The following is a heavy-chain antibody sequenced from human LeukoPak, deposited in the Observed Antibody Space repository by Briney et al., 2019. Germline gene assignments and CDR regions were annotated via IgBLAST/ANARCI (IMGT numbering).Heavy chain of an antibody. J-gene: IGHJ4*02. Sequence: GGSLRLSCAASGFTFRHYYMSWIRQAPGKGLEWVAYIDTDGSDTYYADSVKGRFTIPRDNSKNTLYLQMNSLRAEDTAVYYCARDGKAGYFDWLKYYFDYWGQGTLVTVSS. D-gene: IGHD3-9*01. CDR2: IDTDGSDT. V-gene: IGHV3-11*06. CDR1: GFTFRHYY. CDR3: ARDGKAGYFDWLKYYFDY.